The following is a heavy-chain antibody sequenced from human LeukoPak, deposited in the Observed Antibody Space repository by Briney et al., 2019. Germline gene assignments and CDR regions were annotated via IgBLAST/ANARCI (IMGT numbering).Heavy chain of an antibody. CDR2: INGGTT. D-gene: IGHD2-21*01. J-gene: IGHJ4*02. V-gene: IGHV3-15*01. CDR1: GFTFSSAW. CDR3: LIDLPNVIYPFDY. Sequence: GGSLRLSCEASGFTFSSAWMSWVRQAPGRGLEWIALINGGTTHYAAPVKGRFTISRDDSKNTLYLHMNSLKTEDTAVYHCLIDLPNVIYPFDYWGQGTLVTVSS.